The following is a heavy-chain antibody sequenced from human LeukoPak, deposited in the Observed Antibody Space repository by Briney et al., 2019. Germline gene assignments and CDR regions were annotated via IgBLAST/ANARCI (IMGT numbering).Heavy chain of an antibody. V-gene: IGHV3-23*01. Sequence: PGGSLRLSCAASGFTFSSYAMSWVRQAPGKGLEWVSAISGSGGSTYYADSVKGRFTICRDNSKNTLYLQMNSLRAEDTAVYYCAKGYYYDSSGHEYFQHWGQGTLVTVSS. CDR3: AKGYYYDSSGHEYFQH. CDR1: GFTFSSYA. J-gene: IGHJ1*01. D-gene: IGHD3-22*01. CDR2: ISGSGGST.